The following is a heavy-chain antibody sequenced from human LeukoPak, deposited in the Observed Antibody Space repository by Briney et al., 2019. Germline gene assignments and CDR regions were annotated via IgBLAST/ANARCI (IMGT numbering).Heavy chain of an antibody. Sequence: PGRSLRLSCAASGFTFSSYAMHWVRQAPGKGLEWVAVISYDGSNKYYADSVKGRFTISRDNSKNTLYLQMNSLRAEDTAVYYCAKVAEYYDSSGYLDYWGQGTLVTVSS. J-gene: IGHJ4*02. CDR3: AKVAEYYDSSGYLDY. CDR1: GFTFSSYA. V-gene: IGHV3-30*04. CDR2: ISYDGSNK. D-gene: IGHD3-22*01.